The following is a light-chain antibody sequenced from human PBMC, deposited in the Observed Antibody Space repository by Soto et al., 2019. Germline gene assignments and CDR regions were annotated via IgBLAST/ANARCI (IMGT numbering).Light chain of an antibody. J-gene: IGKJ4*01. CDR1: HGISSY. CDR2: AAS. Sequence: AIRITQSPSSFSASKGDRVTITCRASHGISSYLAWYQQKPGKAPKLLIYAASTLQSGVPSRFSGSGSGTDFTPTISCLQSEDFATYYCQQYYSYPLTFGGGTKVDIK. CDR3: QQYYSYPLT. V-gene: IGKV1-8*01.